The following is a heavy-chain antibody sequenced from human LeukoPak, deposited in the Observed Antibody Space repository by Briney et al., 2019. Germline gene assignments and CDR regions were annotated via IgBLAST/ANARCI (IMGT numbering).Heavy chain of an antibody. CDR3: AGWAAPGYCSSTSCPGAFDI. Sequence: GGSLRLSCAASGFTFSSYAMHWVRQAPGKGLEWVAVISYDGSNKYYADSVKGRFTISRDNSKNTLYLQMNSLRAEDTAVSYCAGWAAPGYCSSTSCPGAFDIWGQGTMVTVSS. D-gene: IGHD2-2*01. CDR1: GFTFSSYA. J-gene: IGHJ3*02. V-gene: IGHV3-30-3*01. CDR2: ISYDGSNK.